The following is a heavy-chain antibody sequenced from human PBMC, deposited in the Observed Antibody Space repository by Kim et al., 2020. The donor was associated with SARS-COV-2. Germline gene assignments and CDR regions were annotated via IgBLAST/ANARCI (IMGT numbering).Heavy chain of an antibody. CDR1: GYTFTSYA. CDR3: AREQRGIAPRPWFDP. Sequence: ASVKVSCKASGYTFTSYAMHWVRQAPGQRLEWMGWINAGNGNTKYSQKFQGRVTITRDTSASTAYMELSSLRSEDTAVYYCAREQRGIAPRPWFDPWGQGTLVTVSS. V-gene: IGHV1-3*01. CDR2: INAGNGNT. J-gene: IGHJ5*02. D-gene: IGHD6-6*01.